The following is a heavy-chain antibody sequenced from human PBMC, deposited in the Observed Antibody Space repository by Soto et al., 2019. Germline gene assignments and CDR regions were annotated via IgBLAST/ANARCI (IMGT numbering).Heavy chain of an antibody. CDR3: AKDTNVDTAMPQHYYYYYGMDV. CDR1: GFTFSSYG. D-gene: IGHD5-18*01. Sequence: GGSLRLSCAASGFTFSSYGMHWVRQAPGKGLEWVAVISYDGSNKYYADSVKGRFTISRDNSKNTLYLQMNSLRAEDTAVYYCAKDTNVDTAMPQHYYYYYGMDVWGQGTTVTVSS. CDR2: ISYDGSNK. J-gene: IGHJ6*02. V-gene: IGHV3-30*18.